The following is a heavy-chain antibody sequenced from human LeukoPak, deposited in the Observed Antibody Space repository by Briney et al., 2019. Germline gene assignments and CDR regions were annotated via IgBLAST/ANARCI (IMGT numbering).Heavy chain of an antibody. Sequence: GASVKVSCKASGYTFTGYYMHWVRQAPGQGLEWMGWINPNSGGTNYAQKFQGRVTMTRDTSISTVYMELSRLRSDDTAVYYCARVARVGVGANGHDAFDIWGQGTMVTVSS. J-gene: IGHJ3*02. D-gene: IGHD1-26*01. CDR3: ARVARVGVGANGHDAFDI. V-gene: IGHV1-2*02. CDR2: INPNSGGT. CDR1: GYTFTGYY.